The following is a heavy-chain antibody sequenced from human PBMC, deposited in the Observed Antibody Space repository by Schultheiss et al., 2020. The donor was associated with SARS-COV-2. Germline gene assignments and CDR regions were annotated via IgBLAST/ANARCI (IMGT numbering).Heavy chain of an antibody. V-gene: IGHV1-69*05. CDR1: GGTFSSYA. CDR2: IIPIFGTA. Sequence: SVKVSCKTSGGTFSSYAISWVRQAPGQGLEWVGGIIPIFGTANYAQKLQGRVTITSDRSVSTAYMELSSLRSEDMVVYYCARENYYGSGSYYKDDDAFDIWGQGTMVTVSS. J-gene: IGHJ3*02. CDR3: ARENYYGSGSYYKDDDAFDI. D-gene: IGHD3-10*01.